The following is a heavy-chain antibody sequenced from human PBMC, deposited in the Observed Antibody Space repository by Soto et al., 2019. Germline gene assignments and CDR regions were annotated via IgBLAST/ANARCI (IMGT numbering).Heavy chain of an antibody. CDR2: ISSSSSYI. CDR3: ARETPAYYYDSSGYYGDAFDI. D-gene: IGHD3-22*01. CDR1: GLTFSSYS. V-gene: IGHV3-21*01. Sequence: PGGSLRLSCAASGLTFSSYSMNWVRQAPGKGLEWVSSISSSSSYIYYADSVKGRFTISRDNAKNSLYLQMNSLRAEDTAVYYCARETPAYYYDSSGYYGDAFDIWGQGTMVTVSS. J-gene: IGHJ3*02.